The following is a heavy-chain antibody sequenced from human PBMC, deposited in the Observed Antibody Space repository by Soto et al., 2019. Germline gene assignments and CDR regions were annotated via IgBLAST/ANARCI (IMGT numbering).Heavy chain of an antibody. CDR1: GGTFSSYA. Sequence: QVQLVQSGAEVKKPGSSVKVSCKASGGTFSSYAISWVRQAPGQGLEWMGGIIPIFGTANYAQKFQGRVTITADESTSTAYMELSSLRSEDTAVYYCAGEGGGTTVVTPSIDYWGQGTLVTVSS. J-gene: IGHJ4*02. CDR2: IIPIFGTA. V-gene: IGHV1-69*12. CDR3: AGEGGGTTVVTPSIDY. D-gene: IGHD4-17*01.